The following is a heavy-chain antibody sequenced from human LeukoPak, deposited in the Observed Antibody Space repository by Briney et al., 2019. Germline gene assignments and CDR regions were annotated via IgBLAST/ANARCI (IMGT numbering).Heavy chain of an antibody. Sequence: PGGSLRLSCAASGFTFDDYGMSWVRQVPGRGLEWVSGITWNADNTGYAEAVKGRFTISRDDDKKALYLQMNSLRAEDTAVYYCARATSLMEGNDYWGQGSLVTVSS. V-gene: IGHV3-20*04. CDR1: GFTFDDYG. CDR3: ARATSLMEGNDY. D-gene: IGHD3-10*01. CDR2: ITWNADNT. J-gene: IGHJ4*02.